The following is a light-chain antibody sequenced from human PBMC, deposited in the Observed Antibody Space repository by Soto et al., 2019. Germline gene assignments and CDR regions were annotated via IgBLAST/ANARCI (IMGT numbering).Light chain of an antibody. Sequence: QSVLKQPPSVSGAPGQRVAISCTGSSSNIGGEYDVHWYQQLPGTAPKRLIYGDNNRPSGVPDRFSGSKSGTSASLAITGLQPEDEADYYCQSYDSGLTTFVFGTGTKVTVL. CDR1: SSNIGGEYD. J-gene: IGLJ1*01. CDR2: GDN. V-gene: IGLV1-40*01. CDR3: QSYDSGLTTFV.